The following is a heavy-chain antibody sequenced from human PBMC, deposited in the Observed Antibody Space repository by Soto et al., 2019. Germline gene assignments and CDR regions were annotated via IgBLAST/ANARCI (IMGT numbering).Heavy chain of an antibody. CDR1: GGSISSGGYY. V-gene: IGHV4-31*03. CDR2: IYYSGST. CDR3: ARSADDYGDSQNSYMDA. J-gene: IGHJ6*03. D-gene: IGHD4-17*01. Sequence: SETLSLTCTVSGGSISSGGYYWSWIRQHPGKGLEWIGYIYYSGSTYYNPSLKSRVTISVDTSKNQFSLKLSSVTAADTAVYYCARSADDYGDSQNSYMDAWGKGNTLTVAS.